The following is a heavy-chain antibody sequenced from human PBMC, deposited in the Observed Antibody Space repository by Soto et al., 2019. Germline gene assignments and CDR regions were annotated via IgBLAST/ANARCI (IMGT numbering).Heavy chain of an antibody. V-gene: IGHV4-31*03. D-gene: IGHD3-10*01. Sequence: LSLTCTVSGGSISSGGYYWSWIRQHPGKGLEWIGYIYYSGSTHYNPSLKSRVTISVDTSKNQFSLKLSSVTAADTAVYYCARDYMKKALWFGATDYYGMDVWGQGTTVTVSS. J-gene: IGHJ6*02. CDR2: IYYSGST. CDR1: GGSISSGGYY. CDR3: ARDYMKKALWFGATDYYGMDV.